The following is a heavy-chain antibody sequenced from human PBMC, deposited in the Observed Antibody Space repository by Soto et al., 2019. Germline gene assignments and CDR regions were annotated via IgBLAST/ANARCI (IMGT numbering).Heavy chain of an antibody. Sequence: QVTLKESGPVLVKPTETLTLTCTVSGFSLSNARMGVSWIRQPPGKALEWLAHIFSNDEKSYSTSLKSRLTISKXXSXSPXVLTMTNMDPVDTATYYCARMRRDDYGGQGGAFDIWGQGTMVTVSS. V-gene: IGHV2-26*01. D-gene: IGHD4-17*01. CDR2: IFSNDEK. J-gene: IGHJ3*02. CDR3: ARMRRDDYGGQGGAFDI. CDR1: GFSLSNARMG.